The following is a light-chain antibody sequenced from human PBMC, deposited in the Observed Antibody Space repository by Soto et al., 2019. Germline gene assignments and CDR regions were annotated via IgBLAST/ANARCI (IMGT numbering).Light chain of an antibody. J-gene: IGKJ4*01. Sequence: DIQMTQSPSTLSASVGDRVTITCRASQSISSRLAWYQQKPGKAPKLLIYDASSLESGVPSRLSGSGSGTEFPLTISSLQPDDFATYYCQQYNSYPLTFGGGTKVEIK. CDR3: QQYNSYPLT. CDR1: QSISSR. CDR2: DAS. V-gene: IGKV1-5*01.